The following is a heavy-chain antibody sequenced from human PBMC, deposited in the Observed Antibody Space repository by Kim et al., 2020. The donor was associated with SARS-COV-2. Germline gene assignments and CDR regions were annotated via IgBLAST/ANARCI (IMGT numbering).Heavy chain of an antibody. V-gene: IGHV3-48*04. CDR2: TS. CDR3: AREDAYYFDY. Sequence: TSYYADSVKGRFTISRDNAKNSLYLQMNSLRAEDTAVYYCAREDAYYFDYWGQGTLVTVSS. J-gene: IGHJ4*02.